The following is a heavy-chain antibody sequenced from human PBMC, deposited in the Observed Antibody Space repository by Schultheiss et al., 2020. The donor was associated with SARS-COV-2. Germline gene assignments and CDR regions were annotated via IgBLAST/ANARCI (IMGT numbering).Heavy chain of an antibody. D-gene: IGHD1-1*01. J-gene: IGHJ3*02. CDR2: MNPNSGGT. CDR1: GYTFTSYD. CDR3: AREVEPNAFDI. Sequence: ASVKVSCKASGYTFTSYDINWVRQATGQGLEWMGWMNPNSGGTNYAQKFQGRVTMTTDTSTSTAYMELSSLRSEDTAVYYCAREVEPNAFDIWGQGTMVTVSS. V-gene: IGHV1-8*01.